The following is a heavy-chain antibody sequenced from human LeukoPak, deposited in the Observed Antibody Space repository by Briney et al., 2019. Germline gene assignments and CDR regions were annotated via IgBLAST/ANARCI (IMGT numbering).Heavy chain of an antibody. V-gene: IGHV3-30-3*01. CDR1: GFTFSNYA. CDR3: ARGYNTVTVDY. D-gene: IGHD4-17*01. Sequence: GGSLRLPCAASGFTFSNYAMHWVRQAPGKGLEWVAVISYDGSNKYYADSVKGRFTISRDNSKNTLHLQMNSLRDKDTAVYYCARGYNTVTVDYWGQGTLVTVSS. J-gene: IGHJ4*02. CDR2: ISYDGSNK.